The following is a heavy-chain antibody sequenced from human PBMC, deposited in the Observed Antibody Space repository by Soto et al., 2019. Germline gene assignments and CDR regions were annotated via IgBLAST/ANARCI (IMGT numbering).Heavy chain of an antibody. CDR1: GFTFSSYG. V-gene: IGHV3-30*18. D-gene: IGHD2-15*01. J-gene: IGHJ4*02. CDR3: AKDRMKVVVAAPCDY. CDR2: ISYDGSNK. Sequence: QVQLVESGGGVVQPGRSLRLSCAASGFTFSSYGMHWVRQAPGKGLEWVAVISYDGSNKYYADSVKGRFTISRDNSKNTLYLQMNSLRAEDTAVDYCAKDRMKVVVAAPCDYWGQGTLVTVSS.